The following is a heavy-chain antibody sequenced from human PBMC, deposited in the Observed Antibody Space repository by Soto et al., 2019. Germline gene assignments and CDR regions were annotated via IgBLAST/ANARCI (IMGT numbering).Heavy chain of an antibody. Sequence: PSETLSLTCGVSGASFTSAVYYCSWIRQLPGKGLEWIGYIQNSVSTIYSPSLKSRATISVDTSKNQFSLRLNSVTAADTAMYYCAMSRSGILDSWGQGTLVTVSS. CDR3: AMSRSGILDS. V-gene: IGHV4-31*11. D-gene: IGHD6-19*01. J-gene: IGHJ5*01. CDR2: IQNSVST. CDR1: GASFTSAVYY.